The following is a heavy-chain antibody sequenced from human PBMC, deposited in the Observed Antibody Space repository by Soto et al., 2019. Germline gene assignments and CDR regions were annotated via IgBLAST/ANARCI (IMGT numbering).Heavy chain of an antibody. J-gene: IGHJ4*02. Sequence: SVKVSCKASGGTFSSYAISWVRQAPGQGLEWMGGIIPIFGTANYAQKFQGRVTITADESTSTAYMELSSLRSEDTAVYYCARVVRVQTYYFDYWGQGTLVTSPQ. CDR2: IIPIFGTA. D-gene: IGHD1-1*01. CDR1: GGTFSSYA. CDR3: ARVVRVQTYYFDY. V-gene: IGHV1-69*13.